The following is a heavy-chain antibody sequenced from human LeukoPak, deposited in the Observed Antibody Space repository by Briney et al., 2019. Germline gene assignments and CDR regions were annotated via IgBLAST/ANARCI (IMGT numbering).Heavy chain of an antibody. CDR3: ARDTGHDSSSWPFYYYYYMDV. J-gene: IGHJ6*03. V-gene: IGHV1-8*01. D-gene: IGHD6-13*01. Sequence: ASVKVSCKASGYTFTSYDINWVRQATGQGLEWMGWMNPNSGNTGYAQKFQGRVTMTRNTSISTAYMELSSLRSEDTAVYYCARDTGHDSSSWPFYYYYYMDVWGKGTTVTVSS. CDR1: GYTFTSYD. CDR2: MNPNSGNT.